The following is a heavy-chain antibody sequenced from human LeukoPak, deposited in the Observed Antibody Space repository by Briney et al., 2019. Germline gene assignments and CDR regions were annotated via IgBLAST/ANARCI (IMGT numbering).Heavy chain of an antibody. CDR3: ARALLSYSSGYYVLDY. V-gene: IGHV4-34*01. D-gene: IGHD3-22*01. J-gene: IGHJ4*02. CDR2: IYYSGST. CDR1: GGSFSGYY. Sequence: SETLSLTCAVYGGSFSGYYWSWIRQPPGKGLEWIGSIYYSGSTYYNPSLKSRVTISVDTSKNQFSLKLSSVTAADTAVYYCARALLSYSSGYYVLDYWGQGTLVTVSS.